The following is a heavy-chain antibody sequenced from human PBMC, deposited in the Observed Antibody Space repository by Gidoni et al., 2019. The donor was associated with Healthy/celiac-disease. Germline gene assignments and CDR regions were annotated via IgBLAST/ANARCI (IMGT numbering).Heavy chain of an antibody. J-gene: IGHJ4*02. CDR3: ARDKPTEGYLDY. CDR1: GYTFTSYY. CDR2: INPSGGST. Sequence: QVQLVQSGAEVKKPGASVKVSCKASGYTFTSYYMHWVRQAPGQGLEWMGIINPSGGSTSYAQKFQGRVTMTMDTSTSTVYMELSSLRAEDTAVYYCARDKPTEGYLDYWGQGTLVTVSS. V-gene: IGHV1-46*03.